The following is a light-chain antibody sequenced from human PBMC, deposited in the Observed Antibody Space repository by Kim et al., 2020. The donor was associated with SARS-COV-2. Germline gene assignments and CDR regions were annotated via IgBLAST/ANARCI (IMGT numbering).Light chain of an antibody. V-gene: IGKV1-16*02. J-gene: IGKJ5*01. CDR1: RDNKNN. Sequence: SVGGSVTITCRASRDNKNNLVWFQQKPGEAPRSLIYGASSLQNGVPSKFSGGGSGTDFSLTIYSLQPEDFATYYCQQYQSYPVTFGQGTRLEIK. CDR3: QQYQSYPVT. CDR2: GAS.